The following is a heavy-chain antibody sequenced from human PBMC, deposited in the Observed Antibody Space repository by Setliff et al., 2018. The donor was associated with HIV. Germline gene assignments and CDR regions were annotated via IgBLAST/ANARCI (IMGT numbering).Heavy chain of an antibody. CDR1: GGSISSSSYY. CDR3: TRAQIAAPRPFDY. CDR2: VNHKGVA. J-gene: IGHJ4*02. D-gene: IGHD2-21*01. Sequence: SETLSLTCTVSGGSISSSSYYWGWIRQSPGRGLEWIGEVNHKGVANYSPSLMRRATISADTSKNQFSLRLSSVTAADTALYFCTRAQIAAPRPFDYWGQGTLVTVSS. V-gene: IGHV4-39*01.